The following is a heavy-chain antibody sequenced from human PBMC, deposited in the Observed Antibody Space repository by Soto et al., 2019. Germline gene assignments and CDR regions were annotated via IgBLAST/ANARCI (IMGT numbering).Heavy chain of an antibody. V-gene: IGHV1-69*12. CDR2: IIPMFGTT. CDR1: GGTFSSYD. CDR3: AIDRVPYYFHYPMGV. J-gene: IGHJ6*02. Sequence: QVQLVQSGAEVKQPGSSVKVSCKASGGTFSSYDISWVRQAPGQGLEGMGGIIPMFGTTNYAQKFQARVTITADDSTTTAYMELSSLRSEDTAVYYCAIDRVPYYFHYPMGVWGQGTTVTVSS.